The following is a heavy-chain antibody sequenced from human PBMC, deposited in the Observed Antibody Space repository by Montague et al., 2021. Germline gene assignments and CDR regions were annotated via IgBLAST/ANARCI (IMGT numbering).Heavy chain of an antibody. CDR2: MYYSGST. CDR3: ARGRLATGDFDY. CDR1: GDSLSSVGYS. Sequence: TLSLTCTVSGDSLSSVGYSWTWIRQHPGKGLEWIGYMYYSGSTYYNPSLKSRVIISGDTSKNHFSLRLTSVTAADTAVYYCARGRLATGDFDYWGQGTLATVS. J-gene: IGHJ4*02. V-gene: IGHV4-31*03. D-gene: IGHD6-13*01.